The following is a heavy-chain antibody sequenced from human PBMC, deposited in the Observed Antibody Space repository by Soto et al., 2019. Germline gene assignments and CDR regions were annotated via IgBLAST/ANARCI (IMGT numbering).Heavy chain of an antibody. Sequence: GGSLRLSCAASGFTFSSYGMHWVRQAPGKGLEWVAVIWYDGSNKYYADSVKGRFTISRDNSKNTLYLQMNSLRAEDTAVYYCAREPNYDYVWGSYRQPYYFDYWGQGTLVTVSS. D-gene: IGHD3-16*02. CDR3: AREPNYDYVWGSYRQPYYFDY. J-gene: IGHJ4*02. CDR2: IWYDGSNK. V-gene: IGHV3-33*01. CDR1: GFTFSSYG.